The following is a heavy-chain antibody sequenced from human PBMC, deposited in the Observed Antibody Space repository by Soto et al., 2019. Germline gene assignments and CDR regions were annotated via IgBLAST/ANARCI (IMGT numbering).Heavy chain of an antibody. D-gene: IGHD2-15*01. J-gene: IGHJ3*02. V-gene: IGHV1-3*01. CDR3: ARHCSGGSCYSVDAFDI. Sequence: ASVKVSCKASGYTFTSYAMHWVRQAPGQRLEWMGWINAGNGNTKYSQKFQGRVTITRDTSASTAHMELSSLRSEDTAVYYCARHCSGGSCYSVDAFDIWGQGTMVTVSS. CDR2: INAGNGNT. CDR1: GYTFTSYA.